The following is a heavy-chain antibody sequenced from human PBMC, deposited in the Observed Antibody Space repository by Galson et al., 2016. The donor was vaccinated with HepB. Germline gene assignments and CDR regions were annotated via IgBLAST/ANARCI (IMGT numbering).Heavy chain of an antibody. Sequence: SLRLSCAASGFTSSNYWMSWVRQAPGKGLEWVAHIKQDETEKYYVDSVKGRFTISRDNAKKSLYLQMNSLRAEDTAVYYCARNGGNFDYWGQGTLVTVSS. D-gene: IGHD7-27*01. CDR2: IKQDETEK. J-gene: IGHJ4*02. V-gene: IGHV3-7*01. CDR3: ARNGGNFDY. CDR1: GFTSSNYW.